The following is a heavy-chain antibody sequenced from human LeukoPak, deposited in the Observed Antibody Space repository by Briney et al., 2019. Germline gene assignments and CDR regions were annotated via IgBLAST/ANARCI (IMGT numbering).Heavy chain of an antibody. V-gene: IGHV3-7*01. CDR1: GFTFSSYS. Sequence: PGGSLRLSCAASGFTFSSYSMNWVRQAPGKGLEWVADINQDGSDKHYVDSVKGRFTISRDNAESSLYLQVNSLRAEDTAVYYCVRDPRSFHFWGQGTLVTVSS. D-gene: IGHD3-16*02. J-gene: IGHJ1*01. CDR2: INQDGSDK. CDR3: VRDPRSFHF.